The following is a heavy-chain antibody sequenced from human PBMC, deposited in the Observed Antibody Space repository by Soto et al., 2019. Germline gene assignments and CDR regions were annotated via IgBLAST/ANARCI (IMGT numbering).Heavy chain of an antibody. CDR3: AKDRWEVTRYFDS. J-gene: IGHJ4*02. Sequence: QVQLVESGGGVVQPGTSLRLSCAASGFTFSTYAMHWVRQAPGKGLEWVAMISKDGNDQYYADSVKGRFTVSRDNSKNTVSLQMHSLRPEDTAFYYCAKDRWEVTRYFDSLVQGTLVNVSS. D-gene: IGHD3-10*01. V-gene: IGHV3-30*18. CDR1: GFTFSTYA. CDR2: ISKDGNDQ.